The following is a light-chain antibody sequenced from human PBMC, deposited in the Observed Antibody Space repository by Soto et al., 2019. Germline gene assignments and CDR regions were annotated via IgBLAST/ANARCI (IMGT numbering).Light chain of an antibody. CDR2: DVS. CDR3: SSYTSGSFHLV. J-gene: IGLJ2*01. Sequence: QSALTQPASVSGSPGQSITISYTGISSDVGGYNYVSWYQQHPGKAPKLVIYDVSNRPSGVSYRFSGSKSGNTASLTISGLQAEDEADYYCSSYTSGSFHLVFGGGTKVTVL. CDR1: SSDVGGYNY. V-gene: IGLV2-14*03.